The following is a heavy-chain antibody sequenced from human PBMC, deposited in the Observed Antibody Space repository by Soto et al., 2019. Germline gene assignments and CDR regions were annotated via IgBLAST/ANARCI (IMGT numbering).Heavy chain of an antibody. V-gene: IGHV4-30-4*01. CDR2: IFSSGTT. CDR1: GDSISSGNKY. D-gene: IGHD3-16*01. J-gene: IGHJ6*02. Sequence: PSETLSLTCTVSGDSISSGNKYWSWIRQPPGKGLEWIGYIFSSGTTYYNPSLKSRLTMXLXXSXNXFXLXXXSVTXADTAXYYCARVPSPFDYYYAMDVWGQGTTVTVSS. CDR3: ARVPSPFDYYYAMDV.